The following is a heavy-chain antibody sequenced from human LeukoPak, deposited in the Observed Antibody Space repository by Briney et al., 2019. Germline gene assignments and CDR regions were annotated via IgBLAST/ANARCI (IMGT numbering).Heavy chain of an antibody. V-gene: IGHV5-51*01. CDR3: ARLTVDTAMVTVGFDY. CDR2: IYPGDSDT. CDR1: GYTFTSYW. Sequence: GASVKVSCKASGYTFTSYWIGWVRQMPGKGLEWMGIIYPGDSDTRYSPSFQGQVTISADKSISTAYLQWSSLKASDTAMYYCARLTVDTAMVTVGFDYWGQGTLVTVSS. D-gene: IGHD5-18*01. J-gene: IGHJ4*02.